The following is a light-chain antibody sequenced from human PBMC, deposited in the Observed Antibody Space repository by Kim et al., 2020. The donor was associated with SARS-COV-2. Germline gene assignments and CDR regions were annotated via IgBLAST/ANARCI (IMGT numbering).Light chain of an antibody. CDR2: AAS. J-gene: IGKJ2*01. CDR3: QQYGSPPDA. V-gene: IGKV3-20*01. Sequence: LSPGERATLSCRASQSFTGNYLAWYQQKPGQAPRLLIYAASSRATGIPDRFSGSGSGTDFTFTISRLEPEDSAVYYCQQYGSPPDAFGQGTKLEI. CDR1: QSFTGNY.